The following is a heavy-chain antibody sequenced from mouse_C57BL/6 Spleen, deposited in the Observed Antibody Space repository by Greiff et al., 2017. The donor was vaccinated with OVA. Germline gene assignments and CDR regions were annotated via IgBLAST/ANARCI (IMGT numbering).Heavy chain of an antibody. J-gene: IGHJ2*01. D-gene: IGHD2-1*01. Sequence: VQLQQSGAELVKPGASVKISCKASGYAFSSYWMNWVKQRPGKGLEWIGQIYPGDGDTNYNGKFKGKATLTADKSSSTAYTQLSSLTSEDAAVYFCARSPYGNYVDYWGQGTTLTVSS. CDR3: ARSPYGNYVDY. CDR2: IYPGDGDT. CDR1: GYAFSSYW. V-gene: IGHV1-80*01.